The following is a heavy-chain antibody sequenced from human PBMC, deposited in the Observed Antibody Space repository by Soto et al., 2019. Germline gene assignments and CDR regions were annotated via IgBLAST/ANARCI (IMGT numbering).Heavy chain of an antibody. CDR3: AISKWWFYCGSENGGECGPLGRSNMVTVGSGSEY. V-gene: IGHV1-69*12. D-gene: IGHD2-21*01. Sequence: QVQLVQSGAEVKKPGSSVKVSCKASGGTFSSYAISWVRQAPGQGLEWMGGIIPIFGTANYAQKFQGRVTSNADYATRTAYLELRGLRSEDKAVYYGAISKWWFYCGSENGGECGPLGRSNMVTVGSGSEY. J-gene: IGHJ1*01. CDR1: GGTFSSYA. CDR2: IIPIFGTA.